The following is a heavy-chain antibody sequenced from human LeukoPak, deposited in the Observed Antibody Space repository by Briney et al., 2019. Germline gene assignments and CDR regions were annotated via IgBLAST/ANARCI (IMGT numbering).Heavy chain of an antibody. D-gene: IGHD5-18*01. V-gene: IGHV3-21*01. CDR2: ISSTGSAK. J-gene: IGHJ4*02. CDR1: GFTFSTYN. CDR3: AKERRGYSFGYIDY. Sequence: GGSLRLSCAASGFTFSTYNMNWVRQAPGKGLEWVSSISSTGSAKYYADSVRGRFTISRDNANHSLYLQMNSLRAEDTAVYYCAKERRGYSFGYIDYWGQGSLVSVSS.